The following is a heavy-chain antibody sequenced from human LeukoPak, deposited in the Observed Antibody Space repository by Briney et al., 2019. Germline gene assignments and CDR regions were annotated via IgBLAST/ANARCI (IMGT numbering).Heavy chain of an antibody. CDR3: AKEPAYDSSGHESY. Sequence: GGSLRLSCAASGFTFSSYAMSWVRQAPGKGLEWVSAIGDSGGSTYYADSVKGRFTISRDNSKNTLYLQMNSLRAEDTAVYYCAKEPAYDSSGHESYWGQGTLVTVSS. CDR1: GFTFSSYA. J-gene: IGHJ4*02. V-gene: IGHV3-23*01. D-gene: IGHD3-22*01. CDR2: IGDSGGST.